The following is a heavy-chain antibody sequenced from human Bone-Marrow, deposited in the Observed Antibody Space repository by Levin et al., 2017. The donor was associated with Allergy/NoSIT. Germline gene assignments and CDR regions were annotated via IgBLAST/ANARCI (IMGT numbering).Heavy chain of an antibody. V-gene: IGHV3-74*01. CDR1: GFTFSGHW. J-gene: IGHJ4*02. D-gene: IGHD1-14*01. CDR2: ISPDGRST. CDR3: ARGGSNYNIDY. Sequence: HPGGSLRLSCEASGFTFSGHWMNWVRQAPGKGLVWVSHISPDGRSTSYADSVKGRFTMSRDNAKKTLYLQVNSLRAEDTAVYYCARGGSNYNIDYWGQGILVTVSS.